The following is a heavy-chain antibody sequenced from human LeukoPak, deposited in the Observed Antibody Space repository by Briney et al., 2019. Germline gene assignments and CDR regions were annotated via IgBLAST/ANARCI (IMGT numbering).Heavy chain of an antibody. CDR1: GGSISSYY. J-gene: IGHJ5*02. D-gene: IGHD2-21*02. Sequence: PSETLSLTCTVSGGSISSYYWSWIRQTPGKELEWIGFVASSGTSNYNPSLKSRVSISIDTSKNHFSLALTSVTPADTAVYYCARVVRGVVTSNWFDPWGQGTLVSVSS. CDR3: ARVVRGVVTSNWFDP. V-gene: IGHV4-59*01. CDR2: VASSGTS.